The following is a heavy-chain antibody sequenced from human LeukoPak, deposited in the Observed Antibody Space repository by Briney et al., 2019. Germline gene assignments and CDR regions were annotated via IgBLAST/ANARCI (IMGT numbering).Heavy chain of an antibody. CDR2: IYPGDSDT. CDR1: GYSFTSYW. J-gene: IGHJ3*02. CDR3: AKRKDPGYISSSFDM. Sequence: GESLKISCKGSGYSFTSYWIGWVRQLPGKGLEWLGIIYPGDSDTKYNPSFQGQVTISVDKSITTAYLQWSSLKASDTAMYYCAKRKDPGYISSSFDMWGQGTMVTVSS. D-gene: IGHD6-13*01. V-gene: IGHV5-51*01.